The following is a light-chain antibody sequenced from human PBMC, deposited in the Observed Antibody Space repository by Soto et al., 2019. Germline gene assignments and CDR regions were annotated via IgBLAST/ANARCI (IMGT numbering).Light chain of an antibody. Sequence: EIVLTQSPASLPLSPGERATLSCRASQSVNSNLAWYQHKPGQAPRLLIYDASNRATGIPARFSGSGSGTDFTLTVSSLEPEDFAVYYCQHGSDWPPFTFGQGTRLEIK. CDR3: QHGSDWPPFT. CDR1: QSVNSN. CDR2: DAS. V-gene: IGKV3-11*01. J-gene: IGKJ5*01.